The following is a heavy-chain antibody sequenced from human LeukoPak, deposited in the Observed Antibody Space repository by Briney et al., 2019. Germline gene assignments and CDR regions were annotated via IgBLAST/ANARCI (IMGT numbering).Heavy chain of an antibody. Sequence: SETLSLTCTVSGGSISSSSYYWGWIRQPPGKGLEWIGSIYYSGSTYYNPSLKSRVTISVGTSKNQFSLKLSSVTAADTAVYYCARGRRTTVVTPYYYYYGMDVWGQGTTVTVSS. D-gene: IGHD4-23*01. CDR3: ARGRRTTVVTPYYYYYGMDV. J-gene: IGHJ6*02. V-gene: IGHV4-39*01. CDR2: IYYSGST. CDR1: GGSISSSSYY.